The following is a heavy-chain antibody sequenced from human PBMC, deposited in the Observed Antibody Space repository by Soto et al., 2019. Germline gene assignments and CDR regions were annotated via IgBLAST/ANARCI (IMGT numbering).Heavy chain of an antibody. V-gene: IGHV3-23*01. D-gene: IGHD2-15*01. Sequence: GWSLRLSCASSVFTFISYAMSWVRQAPGKGLEWVSAISGSGGSTYYADSVKGRFTISRDNSKNTLYLQMNSLRAEDTAVYYCAKAPLGYCSGGSCYLEYFDYWGQGTLVTVSS. J-gene: IGHJ4*02. CDR1: VFTFISYA. CDR2: ISGSGGST. CDR3: AKAPLGYCSGGSCYLEYFDY.